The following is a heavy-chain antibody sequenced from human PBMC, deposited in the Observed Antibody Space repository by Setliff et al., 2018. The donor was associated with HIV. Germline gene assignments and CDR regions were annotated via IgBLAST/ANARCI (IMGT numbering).Heavy chain of an antibody. D-gene: IGHD3-10*01. Sequence: PSETLSLTCTVSGGSISTGGFYWTWIRYHPGKGLEWLGYIYYSGTTYYNPSLKSRLSFSLDTSKMQFSLKLGSVTAADTAVYYCARTMLRGVLALDSWGQGTVVTVSS. CDR2: IYYSGTT. V-gene: IGHV4-31*03. CDR3: ARTMLRGVLALDS. J-gene: IGHJ4*02. CDR1: GGSISTGGFY.